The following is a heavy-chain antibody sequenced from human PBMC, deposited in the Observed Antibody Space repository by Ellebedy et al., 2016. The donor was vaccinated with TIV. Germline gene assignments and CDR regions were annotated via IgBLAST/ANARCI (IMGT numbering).Heavy chain of an antibody. J-gene: IGHJ4*02. Sequence: GESLKISCKGSGYSFTDYWIGWVCQMPGKGLEWMGIIQPGDSDTRYSPSFQGQVTISVDKSINTAYLQWSSLKASDSAMYYCTRPNILTGYDYWGQGTLVTVSS. D-gene: IGHD3-9*01. CDR2: IQPGDSDT. CDR1: GYSFTDYW. CDR3: TRPNILTGYDY. V-gene: IGHV5-51*01.